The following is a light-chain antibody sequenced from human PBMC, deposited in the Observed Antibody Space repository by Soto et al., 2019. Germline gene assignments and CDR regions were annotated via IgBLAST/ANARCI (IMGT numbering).Light chain of an antibody. CDR3: HQYYTWPRT. J-gene: IGKJ1*01. CDR2: GAS. V-gene: IGKV3-15*01. CDR1: QSVSNN. Sequence: ESGLRQSPGTLSLSPGERATXXXXXSQSVSNNYLAWYQQKPGQAPRLVIHGASTRATDFPARFSGSGSGTEFTLTISSLQSEDIAVYYCHQYYTWPRTFGQGTKVDI.